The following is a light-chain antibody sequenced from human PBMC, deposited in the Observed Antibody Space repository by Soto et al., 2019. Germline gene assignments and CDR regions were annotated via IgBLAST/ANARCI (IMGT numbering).Light chain of an antibody. Sequence: DRVTIPRRASQSISSWLAWYQQKPGKANKLLIYKASSLESGVPSRFSGSGSGTEFTLTISSLQLDEFATYYCQQYNSYRWTVGQGTKVDIK. V-gene: IGKV1-5*03. CDR1: QSISSW. J-gene: IGKJ1*01. CDR2: KAS. CDR3: QQYNSYRWT.